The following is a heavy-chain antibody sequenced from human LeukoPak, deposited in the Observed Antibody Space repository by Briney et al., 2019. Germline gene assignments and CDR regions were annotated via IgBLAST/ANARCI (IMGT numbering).Heavy chain of an antibody. CDR3: SRGTLSLRRLNAFDI. D-gene: IGHD4-17*01. CDR1: GGSFSGYY. Sequence: PSETLSLTCAVYGGSFSGYYWSWIRQPPGKGLEWIGEISHSGSTIYNLSLKSRVTISEYTSKNQFSLKLSSVTAADTAVYYCSRGTLSLRRLNAFDIWGQGTMVTVSS. J-gene: IGHJ3*02. CDR2: ISHSGST. V-gene: IGHV4-34*01.